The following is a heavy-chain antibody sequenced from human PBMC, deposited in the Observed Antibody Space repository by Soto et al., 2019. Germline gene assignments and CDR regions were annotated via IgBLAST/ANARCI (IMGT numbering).Heavy chain of an antibody. V-gene: IGHV6-1*01. J-gene: IGHJ5*02. CDR2: TYFRSKWYN. CDR3: AKGDNLGPKTGYAFDP. Sequence: SQTLSLTCAISGDSVSSNTASWHWIRQSPSRGLEWLARTYFRSKWYNDYAVSVKSRIIINPDTSNNQFSLQLNSVTPEDTAVYFCAKGDNLGPKTGYAFDPWGQGIMVTVSS. D-gene: IGHD5-12*01. CDR1: GDSVSSNTAS.